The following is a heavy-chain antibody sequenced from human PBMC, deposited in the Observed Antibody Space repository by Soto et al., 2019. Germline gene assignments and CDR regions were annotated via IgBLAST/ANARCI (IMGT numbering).Heavy chain of an antibody. CDR2: ISGSGGST. CDR1: GFTFSSYA. CDR3: AKEWLYYDSSGYYPTSPVFDY. D-gene: IGHD3-22*01. V-gene: IGHV3-23*01. J-gene: IGHJ4*02. Sequence: GGSLSLSCAASGFTFSSYAMSWVRQAPGKGLEWVSAISGSGGSTYYADSVKGRFTISRDNSKNTLYLQMNSLRAEDTAVYYCAKEWLYYDSSGYYPTSPVFDYWGQGTLVTVSS.